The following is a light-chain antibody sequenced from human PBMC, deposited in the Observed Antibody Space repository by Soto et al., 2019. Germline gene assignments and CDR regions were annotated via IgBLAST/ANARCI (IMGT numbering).Light chain of an antibody. CDR3: QQSYSTPYT. Sequence: DIQMTQSPSSLSASVEDRVTITCRASQSISSYLNWYQQKPGKAPKLLIYAASSLQSGVPSRFSGSGSGTDFTLTISRLQPEDFATYYCQQSYSTPYTFGQGTKLEIK. J-gene: IGKJ2*01. CDR2: AAS. CDR1: QSISSY. V-gene: IGKV1-39*01.